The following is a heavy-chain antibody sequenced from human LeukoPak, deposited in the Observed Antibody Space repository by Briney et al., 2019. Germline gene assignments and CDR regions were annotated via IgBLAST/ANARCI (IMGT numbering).Heavy chain of an antibody. CDR3: ARAANTYYDFWSGYYSFDY. D-gene: IGHD3-3*01. V-gene: IGHV3-7*01. CDR1: GFTVSTNY. J-gene: IGHJ4*02. Sequence: GGSLRLSCAASGFTVSTNYMSWVRQAPGKGLEWVANIKQDGSEKYYVDSVKGRFTISRDNAKNSLYLQMNSLRAEDTAVYYCARAANTYYDFWSGYYSFDYWGQGTLVTVSS. CDR2: IKQDGSEK.